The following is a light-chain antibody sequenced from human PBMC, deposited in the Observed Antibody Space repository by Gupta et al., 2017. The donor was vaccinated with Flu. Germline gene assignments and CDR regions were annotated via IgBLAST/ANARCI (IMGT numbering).Light chain of an antibody. CDR2: NDS. V-gene: IGLV3-25*02. Sequence: SYDLTQPPSLSVSPVQTAKITCSGDALPKQYACWYQQKPGQPPVLVIYNDSERPSGIPERFSGSGSGPTVTLTISGGQAEDEADYYCQSADSSGTYVFGTGTKVSGL. J-gene: IGLJ1*01. CDR3: QSADSSGTYV. CDR1: ALPKQY.